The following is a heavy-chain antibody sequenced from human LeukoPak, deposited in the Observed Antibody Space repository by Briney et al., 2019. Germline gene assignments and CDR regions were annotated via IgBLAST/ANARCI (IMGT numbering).Heavy chain of an antibody. D-gene: IGHD3-3*01. CDR1: QFTFSDYT. Sequence: GGSLRLSCAASQFTFSDYTMNWVRRAPGKGLEWVSAICTRSDYIYYAESVKGRFTISRDNAKNSLYLQMDSLRAEDTAVYYCARYVYGVVTSFDYWGQGTLVTVSS. CDR3: ARYVYGVVTSFDY. CDR2: ICTRSDYI. V-gene: IGHV3-21*01. J-gene: IGHJ4*02.